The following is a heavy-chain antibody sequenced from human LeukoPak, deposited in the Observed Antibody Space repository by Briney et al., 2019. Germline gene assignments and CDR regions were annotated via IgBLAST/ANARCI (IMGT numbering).Heavy chain of an antibody. CDR1: GDTFSSYA. Sequence: SVKVSCKASGDTFSSYAISWVRQAPGQGLEWMGRIIPILGIANYAQKFQGRVTITADKSTNTAHMELSRLESGDTAVYYCARAGRYSSGWDNGKFDYWGQGTLVTVSS. CDR2: IIPILGIA. V-gene: IGHV1-69*04. J-gene: IGHJ4*02. CDR3: ARAGRYSSGWDNGKFDY. D-gene: IGHD6-19*01.